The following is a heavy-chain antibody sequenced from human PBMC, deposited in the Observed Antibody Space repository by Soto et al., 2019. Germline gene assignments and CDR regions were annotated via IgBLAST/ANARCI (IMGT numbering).Heavy chain of an antibody. D-gene: IGHD5-18*01. V-gene: IGHV3-7*05. CDR1: GFTFRTYW. Sequence: EVQLVESGGGLVQPGGSLRLSCAASGFTFRTYWLSWVRQVPGKGLEWVANINLDGSEKNYVDSVKGRFTISRDNARNSLYLQMSSLRAEDTALYYCARDGSTSWYSYDYHGMDAWAKGPRSPSP. J-gene: IGHJ6*02. CDR3: ARDGSTSWYSYDYHGMDA. CDR2: INLDGSEK.